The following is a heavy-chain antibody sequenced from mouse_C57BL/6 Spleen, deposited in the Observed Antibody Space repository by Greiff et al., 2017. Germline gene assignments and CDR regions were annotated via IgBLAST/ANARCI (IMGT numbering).Heavy chain of an antibody. CDR2: IDPETGGT. CDR1: GYTFTDYE. D-gene: IGHD1-2*01. Sequence: VKLVESGAELVRPGASVTLSCKASGYTFTDYEMHWVKQTPVHGLEWIGAIDPETGGTAYNQKFKGKAILTADKSSSTAYMELRSLTSEDSAVYYCTRLLRHYFDYWGQGTTLTVSS. CDR3: TRLLRHYFDY. V-gene: IGHV1-15*01. J-gene: IGHJ2*01.